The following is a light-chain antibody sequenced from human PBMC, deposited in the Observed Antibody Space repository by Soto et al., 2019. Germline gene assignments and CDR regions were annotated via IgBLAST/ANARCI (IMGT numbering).Light chain of an antibody. CDR3: QQYYSAPPT. CDR2: WAS. Sequence: DIEMTQSPDSLAVSPGERATINCKSSQSVLYSSNNKNYLAWYQQKPGQPPKLLIYWASTREYGVPDRFSGSGSGTDFTLTISSLQTEDVAFYYCQQYYSAPPTFGPGTKVDIK. J-gene: IGKJ3*01. V-gene: IGKV4-1*01. CDR1: QSVLYSSNNKNY.